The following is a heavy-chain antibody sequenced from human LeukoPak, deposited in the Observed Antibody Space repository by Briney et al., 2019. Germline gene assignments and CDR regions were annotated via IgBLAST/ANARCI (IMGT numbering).Heavy chain of an antibody. J-gene: IGHJ5*02. CDR1: GHTLTELF. CDR2: FDPEDGET. V-gene: IGHV1-24*01. CDR3: TLQRISFLNYFDP. D-gene: IGHD2/OR15-2a*01. Sequence: ASVTVSCKVSGHTLTELFMHWVRQAPGKGLEWMGGFDPEDGETIYAQKFQGRVTMTKDTSTHTGYMELSSLRSDDTAVYYCTLQRISFLNYFDPWGQGTRVTVSS.